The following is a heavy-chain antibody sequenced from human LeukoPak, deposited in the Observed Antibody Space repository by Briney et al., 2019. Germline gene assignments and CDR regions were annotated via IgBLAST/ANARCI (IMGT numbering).Heavy chain of an antibody. CDR1: GGSISSYY. CDR3: ARGGQGGYARFFNY. D-gene: IGHD5-12*01. CDR2: IYYSGST. V-gene: IGHV4-59*01. Sequence: PSETLSLTCTVSGGSISSYYWSWIRQPPGKGLEWIGYIYYSGSTNYNPSLKSRVTISVDTSKNQFSLKLGSVTAADTAVYYCARGGQGGYARFFNYWGQGTLVTVSS. J-gene: IGHJ4*02.